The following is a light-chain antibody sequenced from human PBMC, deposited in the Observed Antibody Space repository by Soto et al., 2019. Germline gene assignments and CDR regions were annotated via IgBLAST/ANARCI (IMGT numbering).Light chain of an antibody. CDR3: CSYAGNSEV. J-gene: IGLJ1*01. CDR2: EVS. V-gene: IGLV2-18*02. Sequence: QSVLTQPPSVSGSPGQSVAISCTGTSSDVGSYNRVSWYQQPPGAAPKLMIYEVSNRPSGVPNRFSGSKSGSTASLTISGLQPDDEADYYCCSYAGNSEVFGTGTKVTVL. CDR1: SSDVGSYNR.